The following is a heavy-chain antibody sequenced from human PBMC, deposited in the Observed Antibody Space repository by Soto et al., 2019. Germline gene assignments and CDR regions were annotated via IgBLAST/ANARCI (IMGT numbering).Heavy chain of an antibody. CDR3: ARGTYGMGV. D-gene: IGHD3-10*01. Sequence: QMQLVQSGGGLVKPGGSLRLSCAASGFSFSDYYMSWIRRAPGKGLEWVSYIGASGSPIYFGDSVKGRFSISRDNTNNSLYLQMNSLRPDDTAVYYCARGTYGMGVWGQGTTVIVSS. V-gene: IGHV3-11*01. J-gene: IGHJ6*02. CDR1: GFSFSDYY. CDR2: IGASGSPI.